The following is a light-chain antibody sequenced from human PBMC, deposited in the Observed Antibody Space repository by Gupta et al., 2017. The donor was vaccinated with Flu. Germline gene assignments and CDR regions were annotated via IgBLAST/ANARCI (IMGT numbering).Light chain of an antibody. CDR2: GAS. Sequence: RSLSPGEGATASRRARASVSVNWLAWYQQKPAEAPRRLINGASTRATGVPERFSGSGSGTELNLPTSRREHEDVAVYYCQQHYVKPQWTFGQGTRVEVK. V-gene: IGKV3-20*01. CDR3: QQHYVKPQWT. J-gene: IGKJ1*01. CDR1: ASVSVNW.